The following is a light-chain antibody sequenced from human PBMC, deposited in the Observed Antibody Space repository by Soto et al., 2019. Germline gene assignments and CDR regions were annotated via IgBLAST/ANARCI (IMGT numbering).Light chain of an antibody. V-gene: IGLV1-47*01. CDR3: AAWDDSRYWV. CDR2: RNN. CDR1: SSNIGSNY. Sequence: QSVLTQPPSASGTPGQRVTISCSGSSSNIGSNYVYWYQQLPGTAPKLLIYRNNQRPSGVPDRFSGSKSDTSASLAISGLRSEDEADYYCAAWDDSRYWVFGGGTKLTV. J-gene: IGLJ3*02.